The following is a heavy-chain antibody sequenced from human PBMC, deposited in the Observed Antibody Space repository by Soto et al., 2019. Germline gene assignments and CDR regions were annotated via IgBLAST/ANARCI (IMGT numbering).Heavy chain of an antibody. Sequence: QVQLVQSGAEVKKPGSSVKVSCKASGGTFSSYTISWVRQAPGQGREWMGRIIPILGIANYAQKFQGRVTITADKSTSTAYMELSSLRSEDTAVYYCARDDIVVVPAAMLDYYYYYYMDVWGKGTTVTVSS. V-gene: IGHV1-69*08. CDR1: GGTFSSYT. J-gene: IGHJ6*03. CDR3: ARDDIVVVPAAMLDYYYYYYMDV. CDR2: IIPILGIA. D-gene: IGHD2-2*01.